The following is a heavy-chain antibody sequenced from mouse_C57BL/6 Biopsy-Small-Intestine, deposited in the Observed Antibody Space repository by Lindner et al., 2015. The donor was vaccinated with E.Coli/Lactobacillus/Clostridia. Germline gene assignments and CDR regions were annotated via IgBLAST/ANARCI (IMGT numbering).Heavy chain of an antibody. CDR1: GYTFAAYY. CDR2: INPNNGDT. D-gene: IGHD1-1*02. J-gene: IGHJ3*01. CDR3: ARLRIYYGSGRGAFDF. V-gene: IGHV1S29*02. Sequence: SVKVSCKSSGYTFAAYYMHWVRQAPGQGLEWMGWINPNNGDTEYAQKFQGRVTLTRDTSGSTAYLELSSLRSDDTAVYYCARLRIYYGSGRGAFDFWGQGTMVSVSS.